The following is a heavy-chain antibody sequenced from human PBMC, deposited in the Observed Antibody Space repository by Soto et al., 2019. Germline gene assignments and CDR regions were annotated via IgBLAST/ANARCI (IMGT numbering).Heavy chain of an antibody. D-gene: IGHD4-17*01. J-gene: IGHJ4*02. V-gene: IGHV3-33*01. Sequence: QVQLVESGGGVVQPGRPRRLSCAASGFTFRSYAMHWVRQAPGKGLEGGAVLGYDGRNKKFADSVKGRFTISRDISKNTLYLQMNSLKAEDTAVYYCAREDHGDYGFYFWGQGTLVTVSS. CDR2: LGYDGRNK. CDR3: AREDHGDYGFYF. CDR1: GFTFRSYA.